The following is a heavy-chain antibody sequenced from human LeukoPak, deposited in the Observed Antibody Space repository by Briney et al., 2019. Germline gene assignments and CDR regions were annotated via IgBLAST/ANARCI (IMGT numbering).Heavy chain of an antibody. CDR3: ASYYASGVSAYNYYGMDV. CDR2: MSHNRGT. V-gene: IGHV4-38-2*01. CDR1: GHSISTGYY. D-gene: IGHD3-10*01. J-gene: IGHJ6*04. Sequence: SETLSLTCAVSGHSISTGYYWGWIRQPPGKGLEWIGSMSHNRGTYYNPSLKSRVTISMDTSKNQISLRLTSVTAADTAVYYCASYYASGVSAYNYYGMDVWGKGTTVTDSS.